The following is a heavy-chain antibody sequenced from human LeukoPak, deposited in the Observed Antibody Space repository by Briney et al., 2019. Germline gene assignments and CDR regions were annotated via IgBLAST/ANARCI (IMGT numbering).Heavy chain of an antibody. D-gene: IGHD2-2*01. CDR2: LNEDGGYT. V-gene: IGHV3-23*01. CDR3: AKDVFSRRSLDN. CDR1: GFTFSIYA. J-gene: IGHJ4*02. Sequence: GGSLRLSCAASGFTFSIYAMSWVRQAPGKGLAWVSGLNEDGGYTYYADSVKGRFSISRDNSKDTLFLQMNSLRAEDTAVYHCAKDVFSRRSLDNWGQGTLVTVSS.